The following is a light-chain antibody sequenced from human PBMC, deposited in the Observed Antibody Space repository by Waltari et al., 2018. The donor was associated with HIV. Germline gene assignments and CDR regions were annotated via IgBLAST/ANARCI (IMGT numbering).Light chain of an antibody. V-gene: IGLV1-47*01. CDR1: LCNVVTNF. CDR3: ASWDDKLSHWV. J-gene: IGLJ3*02. Sequence: QSVLSLPPSASDTPGQRFHMSCSGPLCNVVTNFRPWFQQVTGGAPKHVIYRNDRRPSGVPDRCSGAKSGSSAALAISGLQSDDEADYFCASWDDKLSHWVFGVGTKLTV. CDR2: RND.